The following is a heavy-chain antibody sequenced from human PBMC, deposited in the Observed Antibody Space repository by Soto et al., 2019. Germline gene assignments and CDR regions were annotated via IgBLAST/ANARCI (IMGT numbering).Heavy chain of an antibody. D-gene: IGHD2-2*01. CDR1: GFTFSTYA. J-gene: IGHJ6*02. Sequence: QVHLVESGGGVVQSGTSLRLSCAASGFTFSTYAMHWVRQAPGKGLEWVALISYDGGNEYYADSVKGRFIMSRDDSKNTLYLQMIGLRVEDTAVYYCARDSGIVLVPVTSMDVWGQGTTLTVSS. V-gene: IGHV3-30-3*01. CDR3: ARDSGIVLVPVTSMDV. CDR2: ISYDGGNE.